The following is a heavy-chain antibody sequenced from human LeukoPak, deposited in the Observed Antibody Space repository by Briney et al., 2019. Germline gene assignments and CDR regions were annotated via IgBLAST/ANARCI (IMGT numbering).Heavy chain of an antibody. D-gene: IGHD2-15*01. J-gene: IGHJ4*02. V-gene: IGHV1-18*01. CDR2: ISAYNGNT. CDR1: GYTFTNYG. CDR3: ARASQGGCSGGSCYPAW. Sequence: ASVKVSCKASGYTFTNYGFTWVRQAPGQGLEWMGWISAYNGNTNYAQKFQGRVTMTTDTPTSTAYMELRSLRPDDTAVYYCARASQGGCSGGSCYPAWWGQGTLVTVSS.